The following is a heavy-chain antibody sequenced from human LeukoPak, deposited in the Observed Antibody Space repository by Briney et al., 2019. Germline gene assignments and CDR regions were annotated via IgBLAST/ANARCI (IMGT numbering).Heavy chain of an antibody. CDR1: GYSISSGYY. Sequence: SETLSLTCTVSGYSISSGYYWGWIRPPPGKGLEWIGSIYHSGSTYYNPSLKSRVTISVDTSKNQFSLKLSSVTAADTAAYYCAGRGPYSSSRTTVDYWGQGTLVTVSS. CDR3: AGRGPYSSSRTTVDY. J-gene: IGHJ4*02. D-gene: IGHD6-13*01. CDR2: IYHSGST. V-gene: IGHV4-38-2*02.